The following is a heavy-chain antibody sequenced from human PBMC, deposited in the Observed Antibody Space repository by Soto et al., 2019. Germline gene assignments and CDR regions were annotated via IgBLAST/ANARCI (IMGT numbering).Heavy chain of an antibody. V-gene: IGHV5-51*01. CDR1: GYTFTDYW. D-gene: IGHD4-4*01. J-gene: IGHJ6*02. CDR3: ARHISNVRYSYYAMDV. Sequence: GDSLRISWKGSGYTFTDYWIGWVRQLPGKGLEWMGIIYPGDSDTRYSPSFQGHVTITVDKSTSTAYLQWNTLKSSDTAMYYCARHISNVRYSYYAMDVWGQGTRVTVS. CDR2: IYPGDSDT.